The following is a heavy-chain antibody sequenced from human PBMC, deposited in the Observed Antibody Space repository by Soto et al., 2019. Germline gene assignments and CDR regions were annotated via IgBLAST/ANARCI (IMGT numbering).Heavy chain of an antibody. CDR2: INPNSGGT. J-gene: IGHJ4*02. V-gene: IGHV1-2*02. Sequence: ASVKVSCKASGYTFTAYYMHWVRQAPGRRLDWMGWINPNSGGTNYAQKFQGRATMTRDTSISTAYMELSRLRSDDTAVYYCARSSGIAAASFDYWGQGTLVTVSS. CDR1: GYTFTAYY. D-gene: IGHD6-13*01. CDR3: ARSSGIAAASFDY.